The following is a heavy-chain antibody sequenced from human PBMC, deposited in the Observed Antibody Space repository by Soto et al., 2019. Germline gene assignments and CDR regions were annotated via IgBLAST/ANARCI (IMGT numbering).Heavy chain of an antibody. D-gene: IGHD3-10*01. J-gene: IGHJ4*02. V-gene: IGHV2-5*02. Sequence: QITLKESGPTLVKPTQPLTLTCNFSGFSLTTGGVGVGCVRQPPGGALEWLSLIYWDDDERYSPSLKTRLTVTKDPSRNQVDLIMTNMHPVDTATYFCAHSRNLITQDAQVGDFDYWGQGILVTVSS. CDR2: IYWDDDE. CDR1: GFSLTTGGVG. CDR3: AHSRNLITQDAQVGDFDY.